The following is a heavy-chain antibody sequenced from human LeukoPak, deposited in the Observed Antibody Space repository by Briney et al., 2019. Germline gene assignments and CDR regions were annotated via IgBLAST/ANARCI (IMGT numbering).Heavy chain of an antibody. Sequence: SETLSLTCAVYGGSFSGYYWSWIRQPPGKGLEWIREINHSGSTNYNPSLKSRVTISVDTSKNQFSLKLSSVTAADTAVYYCARGSITIFGVVTPNWFDPWGQGTLVTVSS. V-gene: IGHV4-34*01. CDR2: INHSGST. CDR3: ARGSITIFGVVTPNWFDP. J-gene: IGHJ5*02. D-gene: IGHD3-3*01. CDR1: GGSFSGYY.